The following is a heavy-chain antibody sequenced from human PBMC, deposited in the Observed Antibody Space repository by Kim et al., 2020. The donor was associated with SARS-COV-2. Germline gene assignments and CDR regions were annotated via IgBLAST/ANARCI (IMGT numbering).Heavy chain of an antibody. J-gene: IGHJ4*02. CDR1: GGSISSGGYS. CDR3: ARGRYYDFWSGYYPPASPYFDY. V-gene: IGHV4-30-2*01. D-gene: IGHD3-3*01. Sequence: SETLSLTCAVSGGSISSGGYSCIWIRQPPGKGLEWIGYIYHSGSTYYNPSLKSRVTISVDRSKNQFSLKLSSVTAADTAVYYCARGRYYDFWSGYYPPASPYFDYWGQGTLVTVSS. CDR2: IYHSGST.